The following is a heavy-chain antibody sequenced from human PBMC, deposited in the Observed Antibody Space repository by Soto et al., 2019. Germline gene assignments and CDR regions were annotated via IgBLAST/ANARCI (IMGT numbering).Heavy chain of an antibody. CDR2: IIPIFGTA. CDR1: GGTFSSYS. V-gene: IGHV1-69*13. D-gene: IGHD5-12*01. Sequence: ASVKVSCNASGGTFSSYSISWVRQAPGQGLEWMGGIIPIFGTANYAQKFQGRVTITADESTSTAYMELSSLRSEDTAVYYCARIKDGYNSGIHQWEDYWGQGTLVTVSS. J-gene: IGHJ4*02. CDR3: ARIKDGYNSGIHQWEDY.